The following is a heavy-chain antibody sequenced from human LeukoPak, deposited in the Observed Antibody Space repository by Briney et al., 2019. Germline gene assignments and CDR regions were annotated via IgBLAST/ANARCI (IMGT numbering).Heavy chain of an antibody. CDR2: IIPIFGTA. D-gene: IGHD2-15*01. CDR3: ARDPRGATPPYGMDV. CDR1: GYTFATYG. Sequence: SVKVSCKASGYTFATYGFSWVRQAPGQGLEWMGGIIPIFGTANYAQKFQGRVTITADESTSTAYMELSSLRSEDTAVYYCARDPRGATPPYGMDVWGQGTTVTVSS. J-gene: IGHJ6*02. V-gene: IGHV1-69*13.